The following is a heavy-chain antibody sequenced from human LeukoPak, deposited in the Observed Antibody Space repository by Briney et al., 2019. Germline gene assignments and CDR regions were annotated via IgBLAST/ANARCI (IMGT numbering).Heavy chain of an antibody. CDR3: AREGLTIFGVVIGMDV. V-gene: IGHV3-30*01. CDR2: ISYDGSNK. Sequence: GRSLRLSCAASGFTFSSYAMHWVRQAPGKGLEWVAVISYDGSNKYYADSVKGRFTISSDNSKNTLYLQMNSLRAEDTAVYYCAREGLTIFGVVIGMDVWGKGTTVTVSS. J-gene: IGHJ6*04. CDR1: GFTFSSYA. D-gene: IGHD3-3*01.